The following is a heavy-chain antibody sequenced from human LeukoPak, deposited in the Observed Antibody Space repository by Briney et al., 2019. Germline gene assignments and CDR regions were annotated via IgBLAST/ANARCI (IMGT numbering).Heavy chain of an antibody. V-gene: IGHV3-66*01. J-gene: IGHJ4*02. D-gene: IGHD3-10*01. CDR1: GFTVSSND. CDR3: ARDVSHSSASPRLDY. Sequence: GGSLRLSCAASGFTVSSNDMSWVRQAPGKGLEWVSLIYSGRSTYYADSVKGRFIISRDNSKNTLYLQMNSLRAEDTAVYYCARDVSHSSASPRLDYWGQGTLVTVSS. CDR2: IYSGRST.